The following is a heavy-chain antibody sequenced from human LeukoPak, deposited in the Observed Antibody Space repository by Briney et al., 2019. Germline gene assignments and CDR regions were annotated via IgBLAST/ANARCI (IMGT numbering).Heavy chain of an antibody. D-gene: IGHD5-18*01. Sequence: SGGSLRLSCAASGFTFSSYGMHWVRQAPGKGLEWVAVISYDGSNKYYADSVKGRFTISRDNSKNTLYLQMNSLRAEDTAVYYCAKGIQLWRIDYWGQGTLVTVSS. CDR2: ISYDGSNK. CDR3: AKGIQLWRIDY. CDR1: GFTFSSYG. J-gene: IGHJ4*02. V-gene: IGHV3-30*18.